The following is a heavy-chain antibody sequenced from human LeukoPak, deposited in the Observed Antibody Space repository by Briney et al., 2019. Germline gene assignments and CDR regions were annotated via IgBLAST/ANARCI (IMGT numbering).Heavy chain of an antibody. CDR3: ARAPYYYGSPYYFDF. J-gene: IGHJ4*02. CDR2: IYYTGST. CDR1: GGSISSHY. V-gene: IGHV4-59*11. Sequence: SETLSLTCTVSGGSISSHYWSWIRQPPGKGLEWIGDIYYTGSTNQNASLKSRVTISIDTSKTQFSLKLGSVTAADTALYYCARAPYYYGSPYYFDFWGRGTLVTVSS. D-gene: IGHD3-10*01.